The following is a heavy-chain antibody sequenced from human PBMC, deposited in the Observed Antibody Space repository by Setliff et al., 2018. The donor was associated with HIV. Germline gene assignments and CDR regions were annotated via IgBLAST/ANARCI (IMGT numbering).Heavy chain of an antibody. CDR3: AREMFMYTSSEGFPFDF. J-gene: IGHJ4*02. CDR1: GYTFTSYS. V-gene: IGHV1-3*01. D-gene: IGHD3-10*02. CDR2: INAGSGNT. Sequence: ASVKVSCKASGYTFTSYSLHWVRQAPGQRLEWMGWINAGSGNTKYSQKFQGRVTITRNTSITTAYMELSSLRSEDTAMYYCAREMFMYTSSEGFPFDFWGQGTLVTVSS.